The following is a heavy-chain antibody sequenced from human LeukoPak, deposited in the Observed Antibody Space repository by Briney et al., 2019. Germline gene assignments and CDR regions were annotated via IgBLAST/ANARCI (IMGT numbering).Heavy chain of an antibody. Sequence: SETLSLTCTVSGASISSYYWSWIRQPPGKGLEWIGHIYYSGSTGYNPSLQSRVTLSVDTSKNQFSLELSSVTAADTAVYYCARDIGGAAGAFEIWGQGTMLTVSS. CDR1: GASISSYY. CDR2: IYYSGST. J-gene: IGHJ3*02. D-gene: IGHD6-13*01. V-gene: IGHV4-59*01. CDR3: ARDIGGAAGAFEI.